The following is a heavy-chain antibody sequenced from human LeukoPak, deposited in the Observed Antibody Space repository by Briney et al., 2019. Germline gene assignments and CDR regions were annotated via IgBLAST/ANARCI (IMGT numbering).Heavy chain of an antibody. CDR1: GFRFSDYY. Sequence: GGSLRLSCAGSGFRFSDYYMAWIRQTPGKGLQRVSFFDRGHDGKAHADSVQGRFTFSRDNDKNSLYLLLNSLTAEDTAVYYCAREVGSSRAFDIWGQGTMVTVSS. J-gene: IGHJ3*02. V-gene: IGHV3-11*05. D-gene: IGHD2-15*01. CDR3: AREVGSSRAFDI. CDR2: FDRGHDGK.